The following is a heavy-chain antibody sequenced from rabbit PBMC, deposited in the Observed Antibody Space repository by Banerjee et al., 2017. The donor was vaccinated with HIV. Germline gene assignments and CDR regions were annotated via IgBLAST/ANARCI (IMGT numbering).Heavy chain of an antibody. CDR2: IYVGSSGST. Sequence: QSLEESGGDLVKPGASLTLTCTASGFSFSSSYYMCWVRQAPGKGLEWIACIYVGSSGSTDYASWAKGRFTISKTSSTTVTLQMNSLTAADTATYFCVSEGYDDYGFNLWGQGTLVTVS. J-gene: IGHJ4*01. CDR3: VSEGYDDYGFNL. CDR1: GFSFSSSYY. V-gene: IGHV1S40*01. D-gene: IGHD2-1*01.